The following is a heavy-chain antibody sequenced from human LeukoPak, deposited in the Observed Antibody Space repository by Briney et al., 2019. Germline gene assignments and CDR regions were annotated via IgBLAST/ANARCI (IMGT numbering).Heavy chain of an antibody. J-gene: IGHJ4*02. CDR3: ARLLGTVTTYDY. Sequence: GGSLRLSCAASGFTFSSHWMSWVRQAPGKGLEWVASIRRDGSEEYYIDSVKGRFTISRDNANNSLYLQMNSLRAEDTAVYYCARLLGTVTTYDYWGQGTLVSVSS. D-gene: IGHD1-7*01. V-gene: IGHV3-7*01. CDR2: IRRDGSEE. CDR1: GFTFSSHW.